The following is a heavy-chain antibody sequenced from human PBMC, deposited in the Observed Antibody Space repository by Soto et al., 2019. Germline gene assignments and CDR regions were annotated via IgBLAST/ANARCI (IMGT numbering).Heavy chain of an antibody. V-gene: IGHV3-23*01. D-gene: IGHD3-10*01. CDR2: ISGSGGST. Sequence: LRLSCAASGFTFSSYAMSWVRQAPGKGLEWVSAISGSGGSTYYADSVKGRFTISRDNSKNTLYLQMNSLRAEDTAVYYCAKDSAPFTMVPLNGMDVWGQGTTVTVSS. CDR1: GFTFSSYA. CDR3: AKDSAPFTMVPLNGMDV. J-gene: IGHJ6*02.